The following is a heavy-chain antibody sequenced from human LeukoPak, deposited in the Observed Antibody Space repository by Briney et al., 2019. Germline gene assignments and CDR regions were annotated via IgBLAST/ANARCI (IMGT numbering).Heavy chain of an antibody. CDR1: GFTFSSFW. Sequence: PGGSLRLSCTASGFTFSSFWMAWVRQAPGKGQEWVANIKQDGSIQHYGDSVKGRFTISRDNAKNSLYLQMNNLRAEDTALYYCATSYDSSGCDWGQGTLVTVSS. CDR3: ATSYDSSGCD. J-gene: IGHJ4*02. V-gene: IGHV3-7*01. D-gene: IGHD3-22*01. CDR2: IKQDGSIQ.